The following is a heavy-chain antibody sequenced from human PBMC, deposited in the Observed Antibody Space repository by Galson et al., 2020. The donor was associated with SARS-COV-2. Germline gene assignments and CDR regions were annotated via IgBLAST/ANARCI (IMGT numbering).Heavy chain of an antibody. CDR1: GYTLTEYY. V-gene: IGHV1-2*02. J-gene: IGHJ5*02. CDR3: ATAPGIAAAGTGWFDP. Sequence: ASVKVSCKASGYTLTEYYMHWVRQAPGQGLEWMGCINPNNGDTNYAQKFQGRVTMTRDISTSTAYMKLSSLRSEDTAVYYCATAPGIAAAGTGWFDPWGQGTLVTVSS. CDR2: INPNNGDT. D-gene: IGHD6-13*01.